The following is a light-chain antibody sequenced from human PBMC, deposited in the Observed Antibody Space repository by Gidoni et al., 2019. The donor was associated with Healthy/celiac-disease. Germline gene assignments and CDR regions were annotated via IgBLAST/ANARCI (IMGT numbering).Light chain of an antibody. V-gene: IGKV1-5*03. CDR1: QSISSW. Sequence: DIQITHSPSTLSASVGDRVTITCRASQSISSWLAWYQQKPGKAPKLLIYKASSLESGVPSRFSGSGSGTEFTLTISSLQPDDFATYYCQQYSSYSTTFGQGTKVEIK. CDR2: KAS. J-gene: IGKJ1*01. CDR3: QQYSSYSTT.